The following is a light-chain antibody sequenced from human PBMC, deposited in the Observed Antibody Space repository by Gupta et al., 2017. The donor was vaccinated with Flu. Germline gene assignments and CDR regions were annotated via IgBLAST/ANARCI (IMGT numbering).Light chain of an antibody. CDR3: QHFGSSPYT. J-gene: IGKJ2*01. CDR1: QSVSSNY. Sequence: GTRALSPGERATLSCRASQSVSSNYLAWYQQKPGQAPRLLIYGASNRASGIPDRFSGSGSGTDFTLTIRRLEPEDSAVYYCQHFGSSPYTFGQGTKLEIK. V-gene: IGKV3-20*01. CDR2: GAS.